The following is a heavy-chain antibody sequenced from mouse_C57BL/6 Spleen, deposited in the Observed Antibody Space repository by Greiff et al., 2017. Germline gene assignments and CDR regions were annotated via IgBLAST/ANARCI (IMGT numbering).Heavy chain of an antibody. V-gene: IGHV1-69*01. Sequence: QVQLQQPGAELVMPGASVKLSCKASGYTFTSYWMHWVKQRPGQGLEWIGEIDPSDSYTNYNQKFKGKSTLTVDKSSSTAYMQLSSLTSADSAVYYCANYYGSRGYWYFDVWGTGTTVTVSS. J-gene: IGHJ1*03. CDR2: IDPSDSYT. D-gene: IGHD1-1*01. CDR3: ANYYGSRGYWYFDV. CDR1: GYTFTSYW.